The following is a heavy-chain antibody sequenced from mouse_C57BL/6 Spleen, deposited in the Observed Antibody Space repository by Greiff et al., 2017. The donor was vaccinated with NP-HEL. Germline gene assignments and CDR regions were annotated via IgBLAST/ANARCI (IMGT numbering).Heavy chain of an antibody. Sequence: EVKLVESGGGLVKPGGSLKLSCAASGFTFSDYGMHWVRQAPEKGLEWVAYISSGSSTIYYADTVKGRFTISRDNAKNTLFLQMTSLRSEDTAMYYCARQDYGSSLDYWGQGTSVTVSS. J-gene: IGHJ4*01. V-gene: IGHV5-17*01. CDR3: ARQDYGSSLDY. CDR2: ISSGSSTI. D-gene: IGHD1-1*01. CDR1: GFTFSDYG.